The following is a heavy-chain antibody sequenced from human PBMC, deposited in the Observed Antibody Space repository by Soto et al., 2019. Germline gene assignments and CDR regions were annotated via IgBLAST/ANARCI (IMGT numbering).Heavy chain of an antibody. J-gene: IGHJ4*02. D-gene: IGHD5-12*01. Sequence: QVQLVESGGGVVQPGRSLRLSCAASGFTFSSYGMHWVRQAPGKGLEWVAVIWYDGSNKYYADSVKGRFTISRDNSKNTLYLQMNSRRAEDTAVYYCAREGGSRWLQSRYFDYWGQGTLVTVSS. CDR1: GFTFSSYG. CDR2: IWYDGSNK. CDR3: AREGGSRWLQSRYFDY. V-gene: IGHV3-33*01.